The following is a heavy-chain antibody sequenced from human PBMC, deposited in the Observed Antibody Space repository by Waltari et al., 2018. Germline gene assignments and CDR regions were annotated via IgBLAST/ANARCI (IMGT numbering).Heavy chain of an antibody. J-gene: IGHJ6*03. CDR2: IRNSGSTV. CDR1: GFTFSNYE. Sequence: EVQVVESGGGLVQPGGSLRLSCAASGFTFSNYEMNWVRQAPRKGLEWVSYIRNSGSTVYYADSVKGRCTISRDNAKNSLYLEMNSLRAEDTAVYYCARPSTEYYYYYYYMDVWGKGTTVTVS. V-gene: IGHV3-48*03. CDR3: ARPSTEYYYYYYYMDV.